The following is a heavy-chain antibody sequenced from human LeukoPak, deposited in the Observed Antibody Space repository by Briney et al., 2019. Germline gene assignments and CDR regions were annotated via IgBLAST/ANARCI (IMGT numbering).Heavy chain of an antibody. J-gene: IGHJ6*02. CDR1: GGSISSSNW. CDR2: IYHSGST. Sequence: PSGALSLTCAVSGGSISSSNWWSWVRQPPGKGLEWIGEIYHSGSTNYNPSLKSRVTISVGKSKNQFSLKLSSVTAADTAVYYCARDPGAPGYSYGFYYYYGMDVWGQGTTVTVSS. CDR3: ARDPGAPGYSYGFYYYYGMDV. D-gene: IGHD5-18*01. V-gene: IGHV4-4*02.